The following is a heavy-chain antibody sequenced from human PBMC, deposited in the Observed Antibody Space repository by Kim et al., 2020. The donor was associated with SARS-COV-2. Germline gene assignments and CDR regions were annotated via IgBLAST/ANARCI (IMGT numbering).Heavy chain of an antibody. CDR3: ARDATLLWFGELTYYGMDV. CDR2: IYHSGST. V-gene: IGHV4-4*02. D-gene: IGHD3-10*01. Sequence: SETLSLTCAVSGGSISSSNWWSWVRQPPGKGLEWIGEIYHSGSTNYNPSLKSRVTISVDKSKNQFSLKLSSVTAADTAVYYCARDATLLWFGELTYYGMDVWGQGTTVTVSS. CDR1: GGSISSSNW. J-gene: IGHJ6*02.